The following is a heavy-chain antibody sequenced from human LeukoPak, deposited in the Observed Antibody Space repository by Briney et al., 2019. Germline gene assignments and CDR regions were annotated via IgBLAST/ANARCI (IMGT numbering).Heavy chain of an antibody. D-gene: IGHD1-1*01. CDR2: IYPGGSET. Sequence: GEPLKISCQWSGDSFRNSWIGWVRQVTGKGPDWVGVIYPGGSETRYSPSFQGHVTISVDKSLSVAYLQWSSLKASDSAFSYCATGGRNGYFGMDVWGQGTTVIVS. CDR3: ATGGRNGYFGMDV. J-gene: IGHJ6*02. V-gene: IGHV5-51*01. CDR1: GDSFRNSW.